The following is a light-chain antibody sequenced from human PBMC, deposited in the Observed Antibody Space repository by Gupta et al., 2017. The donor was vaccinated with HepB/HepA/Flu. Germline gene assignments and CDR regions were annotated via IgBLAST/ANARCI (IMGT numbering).Light chain of an antibody. CDR2: GNN. Sequence: QPVLTQPPLLSGAPGQRVTISCTGSTHTIGAGYDVHWYHKLPGAAPKLLISGNNSRPAVVPGRVSASRSGTTASLTITDLRDDDEADYCCQSVDGSLSAYVFGTGTQVTVL. CDR1: THTIGAGYD. CDR3: QSVDGSLSAYV. V-gene: IGLV1-40*01. J-gene: IGLJ1*01.